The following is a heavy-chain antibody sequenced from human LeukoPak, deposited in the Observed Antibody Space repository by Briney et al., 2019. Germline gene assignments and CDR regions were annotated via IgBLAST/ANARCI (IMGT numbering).Heavy chain of an antibody. Sequence: SVKVSCKASGGTFSSYAISWVRQAPGQGLEWMGGIIPIFGTANYAQKFQGRVTITADESTSTAYMELSSLRSEDTAVYYCARYVVPAARTYYDFWSGFYYFDYWGQGTLVTVSS. V-gene: IGHV1-69*13. CDR3: ARYVVPAARTYYDFWSGFYYFDY. CDR1: GGTFSSYA. CDR2: IIPIFGTA. J-gene: IGHJ4*02. D-gene: IGHD3-3*01.